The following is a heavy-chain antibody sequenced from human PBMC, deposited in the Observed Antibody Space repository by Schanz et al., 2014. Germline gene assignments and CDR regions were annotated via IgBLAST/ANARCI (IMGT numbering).Heavy chain of an antibody. CDR3: ARGPLGTSP. J-gene: IGHJ5*02. CDR1: GYTTFTDYY. D-gene: IGHD5-12*01. Sequence: QVQLVQSGAEVKKPGASVKVSCKASGYTTFTDYYIHWVRQAPGQGLEWMGWINPSSGGTNYAQKFQGRVTMTRDTSISTAYMELNRLRSDDTAVYYCARGPLGTSPWGQGTLVTVSS. CDR2: INPSSGGT. V-gene: IGHV1-2*02.